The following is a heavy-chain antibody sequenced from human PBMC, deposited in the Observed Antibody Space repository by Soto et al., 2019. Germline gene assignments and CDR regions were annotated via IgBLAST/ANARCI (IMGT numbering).Heavy chain of an antibody. CDR3: ARVVRMSREQHLAFVS. CDR2: IPTSGAT. V-gene: IGHV4-30-4*01. J-gene: IGHJ4*02. Sequence: QVQLQESGPGLVKPSQTMSITCTVSGGSSNIGDSFWNWVRHHPGKGLEWIGYIPTSGATYYNPSLRTRVTISQAPSKWHFSRKLRSVPAAYTAFYFCARVVRMSREQHLAFVSWCQGTLVTVSS. CDR1: GGSSNIGDSF. D-gene: IGHD3-10*02.